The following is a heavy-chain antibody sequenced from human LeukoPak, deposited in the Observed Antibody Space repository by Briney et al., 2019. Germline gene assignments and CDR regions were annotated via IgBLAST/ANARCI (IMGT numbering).Heavy chain of an antibody. CDR1: GFTFSSYS. J-gene: IGHJ4*02. D-gene: IGHD3-10*01. CDR2: ISSSSSYI. Sequence: PGGSLRLSCAASGFTFSSYSMNWVRQAPGKGVEWVSSISSSSSYIYYADSVKGRFTISRDNAKNSLYLQMNSLRAEDTAVYYCARDGYYYGSGSYLWGQGTLVTVSS. V-gene: IGHV3-21*01. CDR3: ARDGYYYGSGSYL.